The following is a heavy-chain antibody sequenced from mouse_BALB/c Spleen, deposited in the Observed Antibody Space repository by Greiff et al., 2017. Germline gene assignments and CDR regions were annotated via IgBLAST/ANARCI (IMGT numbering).Heavy chain of an antibody. CDR1: GFTFSSYA. Sequence: EVQLQESGGGLVKPGGSLKLSCAASGFTFSSYAMSWVRQTPEKRLEWVASISSGGSTYYPDSVKGRFTISRDNARNILYLQMSSLRSEDTAMYYCAREDGITTVVARGAMDYWGQGTSVTVSS. CDR2: ISSGGST. J-gene: IGHJ4*01. CDR3: AREDGITTVVARGAMDY. V-gene: IGHV5-6-5*01. D-gene: IGHD1-1*01.